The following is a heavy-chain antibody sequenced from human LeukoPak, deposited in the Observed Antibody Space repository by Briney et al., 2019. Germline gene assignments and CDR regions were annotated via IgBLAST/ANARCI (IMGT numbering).Heavy chain of an antibody. CDR1: GGSISGSSFF. CDR2: IFNSGST. D-gene: IGHD5-24*01. V-gene: IGHV4-39*07. Sequence: SETLFLTCSVSGGSISGSSFFWGWIRQPPGNGLEWIGSIFNSGSTHYSPSLKSRVTMTVGTSKNQFSLKLSSVTAADTAVYYCARAEDGYQIDYWGQGTLVTVSS. CDR3: ARAEDGYQIDY. J-gene: IGHJ4*02.